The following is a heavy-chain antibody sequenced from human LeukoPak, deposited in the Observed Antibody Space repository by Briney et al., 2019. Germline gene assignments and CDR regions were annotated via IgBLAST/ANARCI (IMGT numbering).Heavy chain of an antibody. J-gene: IGHJ4*02. D-gene: IGHD5-12*01. CDR2: ISYDGSNK. V-gene: IGHV3-30-3*01. CDR1: GFTFSSYA. Sequence: GRSLILSCAASGFTFSSYAMHWVRQAPGKGLEWVAVISYDGSNKYYADSVKGRFTISRDNSKNTLYLQMNSLRAEDTAVYYCTRTGLRFGPIDYWGQGTLVTVSS. CDR3: TRTGLRFGPIDY.